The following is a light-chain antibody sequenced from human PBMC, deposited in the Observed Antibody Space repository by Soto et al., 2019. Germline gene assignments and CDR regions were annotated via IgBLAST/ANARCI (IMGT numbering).Light chain of an antibody. CDR2: DVT. J-gene: IGLJ7*01. CDR3: TSYRRGPLYV. Sequence: QSALTQPASVSGSPGQSITISCTGISTDVSTSTFVSWYQHHPGKAPRLILYDVTHRPSGISTRFSGSKSGDTATLTISGPQAEDEADYFCTSYRRGPLYVFGSGTQLPVL. CDR1: STDVSTSTF. V-gene: IGLV2-14*03.